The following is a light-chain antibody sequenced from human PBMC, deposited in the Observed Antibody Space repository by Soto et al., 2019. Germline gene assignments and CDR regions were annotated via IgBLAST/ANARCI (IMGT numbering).Light chain of an antibody. CDR2: GNS. CDR3: SSYAVKKNFVV. J-gene: IGLJ1*01. Sequence: QSVLTQPPSVSGAPGQRVTISCTGSSSNIGAGYDVHWYQQLPGTAPKLLIYGNSNRPSGVPDRFSGSKSGTSASLAITGLQAEDEADYYCSSYAVKKNFVVFGSGTKLTVL. V-gene: IGLV1-40*01. CDR1: SSNIGAGYD.